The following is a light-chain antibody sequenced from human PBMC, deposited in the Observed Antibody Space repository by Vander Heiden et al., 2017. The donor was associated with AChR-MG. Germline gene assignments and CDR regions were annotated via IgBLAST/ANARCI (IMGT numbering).Light chain of an antibody. CDR3: AAWDDSLSAWV. CDR1: PSHIERNY. V-gene: IGLV1-47*01. CDR2: RNI. J-gene: IGLJ3*02. Sequence: QSVLTQPPSASETPGQRVAISCSGTPSHIERNYVYWYQHVQGTAPKLVIYRNIKRSSGGPARFSGSKSGAAASLAISGLRSDDEADYFCAAWDDSLSAWVFGGGTKLTVL.